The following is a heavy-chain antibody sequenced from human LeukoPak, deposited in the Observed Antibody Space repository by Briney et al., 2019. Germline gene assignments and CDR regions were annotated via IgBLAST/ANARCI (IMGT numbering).Heavy chain of an antibody. CDR1: GFTFSSYA. CDR2: ISSNGGST. Sequence: GGSLRLSCAASGFTFSSYAMHWVRQAPGKGLEYVSAISSNGGSTYYANSVKGRFTISRDNSKNTLYLQMGSLRAEDMAVYYCARVDDSSGSLWGQGTLVTVSS. V-gene: IGHV3-64*01. CDR3: ARVDDSSGSL. J-gene: IGHJ4*02. D-gene: IGHD3-22*01.